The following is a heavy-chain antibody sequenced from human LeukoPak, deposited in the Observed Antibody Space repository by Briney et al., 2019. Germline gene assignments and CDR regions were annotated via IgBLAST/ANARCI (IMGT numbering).Heavy chain of an antibody. CDR1: GGSFSGYY. CDR2: INHSGST. CDR3: ARGPYSSSWYQIYYFDY. J-gene: IGHJ4*02. Sequence: PSETLSLTCAVYGGSFSGYYWSWIRQPPGKGLEWIGEINHSGSTNYDPSLKSRVTISVDTSKNQFSLKLSSVTAADTAVYYCARGPYSSSWYQIYYFDYWGQGTLVTVSS. V-gene: IGHV4-34*01. D-gene: IGHD6-13*01.